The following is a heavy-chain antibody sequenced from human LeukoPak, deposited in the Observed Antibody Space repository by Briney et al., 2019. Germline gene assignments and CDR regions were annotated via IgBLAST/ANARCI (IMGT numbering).Heavy chain of an antibody. V-gene: IGHV1-3*01. CDR1: GYTFTSYA. Sequence: GASVNLSCKSSGYTFTSYAMHWIRQAPGQRLEWMGWINAGNGNTKYSQKFQGRVTITRDTSAGTAYMELSSLRSEDTAVYYCTRSGYCSSTSCPGGYFQHWGQGTLVTVSS. D-gene: IGHD2-2*01. CDR2: INAGNGNT. CDR3: TRSGYCSSTSCPGGYFQH. J-gene: IGHJ1*01.